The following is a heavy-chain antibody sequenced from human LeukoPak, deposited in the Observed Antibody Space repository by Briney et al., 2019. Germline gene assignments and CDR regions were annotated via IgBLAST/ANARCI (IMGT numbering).Heavy chain of an antibody. CDR3: ARVVPAPSSNFDY. J-gene: IGHJ4*02. Sequence: GGSLRLSCAASGFTFSRRWMDWVRQVPGKGLEGVADISCGGSNKYYADSVKGRFTISRDNSKTTLYLQMNSLRAEDTAVYYCARVVPAPSSNFDYWGQGTLVTVSS. CDR1: GFTFSRRW. D-gene: IGHD2-8*01. V-gene: IGHV3-30*03. CDR2: ISCGGSNK.